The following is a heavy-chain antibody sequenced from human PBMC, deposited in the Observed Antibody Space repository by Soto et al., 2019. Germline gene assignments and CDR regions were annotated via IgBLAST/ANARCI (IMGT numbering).Heavy chain of an antibody. D-gene: IGHD3-16*01. V-gene: IGHV4-59*01. CDR2: IYYSGST. Sequence: SETLSLTCTVSGGSISSYYWSWIRQPPGKGLEWIGYIYYSGSTNYNPSLKSRVTISVDTSKNQFSLKLSSVTAADTAVYYCARDLGGWLGTTNYYYYYGMDVWGQGTTVTVS. J-gene: IGHJ6*02. CDR3: ARDLGGWLGTTNYYYYYGMDV. CDR1: GGSISSYY.